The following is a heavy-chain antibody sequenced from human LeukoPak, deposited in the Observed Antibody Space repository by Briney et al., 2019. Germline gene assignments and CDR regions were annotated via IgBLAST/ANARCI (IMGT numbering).Heavy chain of an antibody. CDR2: IGGSGSYT. CDR3: AREECGSCFSGGDY. J-gene: IGHJ4*02. Sequence: HPGGSLRLSCSASGFIFSNYAMIWVRQAPGKGLEWVSAIGGSGSYTNYADSVKGRFTISRDNSKTTLYLQMNSLGAEDTAVYYCAREECGSCFSGGDYWGQGTLVTVSS. D-gene: IGHD2-15*01. V-gene: IGHV3-23*01. CDR1: GFIFSNYA.